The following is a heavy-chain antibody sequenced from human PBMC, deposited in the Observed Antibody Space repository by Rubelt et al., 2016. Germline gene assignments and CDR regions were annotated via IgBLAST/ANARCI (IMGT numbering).Heavy chain of an antibody. D-gene: IGHD3-22*01. V-gene: IGHV3-30*04. CDR2: ISYDGSNK. CDR1: GFTFSSYA. CDR3: ARVMYYYDSSGYGLFDY. Sequence: VQLLEFGGGLVQPGGSLRLSCAASGFTFSSYAMHWVRQAPGKGLGWVAVISYDGSNKYYADSVKGRFTISRDNSKNTLYLQMNSLRAEDTAVYYCARVMYYYDSSGYGLFDYWGQGTLVTVSS. J-gene: IGHJ4*02.